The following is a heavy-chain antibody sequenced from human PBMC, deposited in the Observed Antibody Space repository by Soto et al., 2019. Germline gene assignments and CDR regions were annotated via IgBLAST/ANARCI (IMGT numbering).Heavy chain of an antibody. CDR1: GGSFSGLS. J-gene: IGHJ4*02. CDR2: IDYRGNT. D-gene: IGHD2-21*01. Sequence: SETLSLTCAVYGGSFSGLSWNWLRQSPGTCLEWIGEIDYRGNTNYTPSLRSRVTLSVVTSKNQFSLKVTSVSAADTAVYYCERARKSCDYSLGLDCWGQVTLVT. V-gene: IGHV4-34*01. CDR3: ERARKSCDYSLGLDC.